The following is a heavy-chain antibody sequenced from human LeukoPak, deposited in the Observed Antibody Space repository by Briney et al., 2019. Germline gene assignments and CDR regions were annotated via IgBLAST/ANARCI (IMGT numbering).Heavy chain of an antibody. Sequence: ASVKVSCKASGYTFTGYYMHWVRQAPGQGLEWMGWINPNSGGTNYAQKFQGRVTMTRDTSISTAYMELYRLKSDDTAVHYCARVAITVAGRLDQRLGMRYYFDYWGQGTLVTVSS. CDR1: GYTFTGYY. V-gene: IGHV1-2*02. CDR2: INPNSGGT. D-gene: IGHD6-19*01. CDR3: ARVAITVAGRLDQRLGMRYYFDY. J-gene: IGHJ4*02.